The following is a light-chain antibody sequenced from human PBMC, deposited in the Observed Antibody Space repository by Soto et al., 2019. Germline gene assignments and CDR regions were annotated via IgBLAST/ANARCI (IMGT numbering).Light chain of an antibody. Sequence: QSALTQPASVSGSPGQSITISCTGTSNDVGGYNYVSWYQHHPGKVPTLMIFQVTKRPSGVSDRFSGSKSGNTASLTISGLQTEDEADYFCSSYTTSATYVFGTGTKLTVL. J-gene: IGLJ1*01. CDR1: SNDVGGYNY. CDR2: QVT. CDR3: SSYTTSATYV. V-gene: IGLV2-14*01.